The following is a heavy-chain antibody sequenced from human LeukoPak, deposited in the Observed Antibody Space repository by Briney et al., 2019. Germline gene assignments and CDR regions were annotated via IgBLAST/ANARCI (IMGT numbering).Heavy chain of an antibody. CDR1: GFTFSSYA. V-gene: IGHV3-23*01. Sequence: PGGSLRLSCAASGFTFSSYAMSWVRQAPGRGLEWVSAISGSGGSTYYADSVKGRFTISRDNSKNTPYLQMNSLRAEDTAVYYCAKDLYTMVRGVTRPAYWGQGTLVTVSS. CDR2: ISGSGGST. CDR3: AKDLYTMVRGVTRPAY. D-gene: IGHD3-10*01. J-gene: IGHJ4*02.